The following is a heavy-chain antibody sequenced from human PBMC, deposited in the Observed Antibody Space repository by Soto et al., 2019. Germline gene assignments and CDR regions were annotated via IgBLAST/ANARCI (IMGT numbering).Heavy chain of an antibody. CDR1: GGSISSGGYY. J-gene: IGHJ4*02. CDR3: ARLPRGTMIGVWGFDY. D-gene: IGHD3-22*01. V-gene: IGHV4-31*03. CDR2: IYYSGST. Sequence: QVQLQESGPGLVKPSQTLSLTCTVSGGSISSGGYYWSWIRQHPGKGLEWIGYIYYSGSTYYNPSLKSRVTISVDTSKNQFSLKLSSVTAADTAVYYCARLPRGTMIGVWGFDYWGQGTLVTVSS.